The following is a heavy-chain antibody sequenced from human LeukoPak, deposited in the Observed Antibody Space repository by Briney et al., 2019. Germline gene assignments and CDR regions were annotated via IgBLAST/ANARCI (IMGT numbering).Heavy chain of an antibody. V-gene: IGHV3-48*03. J-gene: IGHJ4*02. CDR1: GFTFSSYE. D-gene: IGHD3-9*01. CDR3: ARDLGYFDWLPFDN. CDR2: ISSSGSTI. Sequence: PGGSLRLSCAASGFTFSSYEMNWVRQAPGKGLEWVSYISSSGSTIYYADSVKGRFTISRDNAKNSLYLQMNSLRAEDTAVYYCARDLGYFDWLPFDNWGQGTLVTVSS.